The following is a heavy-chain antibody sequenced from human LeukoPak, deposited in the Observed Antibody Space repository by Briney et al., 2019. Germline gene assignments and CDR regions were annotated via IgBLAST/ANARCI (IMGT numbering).Heavy chain of an antibody. D-gene: IGHD1-1*01. Sequence: PGGSLRLSCAASGFTFSSFWMGWVRQAPGKGLEWVASIKYDESEKHHVDSVKGRFTISRDNAKNSLYLQMNSLRAEDTAVYFCARITTNGYFEYWGQGTLVTVSP. CDR2: IKYDESEK. V-gene: IGHV3-7*01. CDR3: ARITTNGYFEY. CDR1: GFTFSSFW. J-gene: IGHJ4*02.